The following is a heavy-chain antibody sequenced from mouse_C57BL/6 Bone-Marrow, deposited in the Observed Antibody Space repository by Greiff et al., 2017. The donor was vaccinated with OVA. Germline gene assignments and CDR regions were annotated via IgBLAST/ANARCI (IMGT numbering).Heavy chain of an antibody. J-gene: IGHJ3*01. V-gene: IGHV5-4*01. CDR2: ISDGGSYP. CDR3: ASLDSSGYALFAY. D-gene: IGHD3-2*02. Sequence: EVQLVESGGGLVKPGGSLKLSCAASGFTFSSSAMSWVRQTPEKRLEWVATISDGGSYPYYPDNVKGRFTISRDNAKINLYLKMSHLKAEDTAMYYCASLDSSGYALFAYWGQGTLVTGSA. CDR1: GFTFSSSA.